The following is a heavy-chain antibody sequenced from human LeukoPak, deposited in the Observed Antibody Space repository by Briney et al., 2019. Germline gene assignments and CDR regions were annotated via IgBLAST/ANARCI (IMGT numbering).Heavy chain of an antibody. CDR2: INHSGST. D-gene: IGHD4-4*01. J-gene: IGHJ4*02. Sequence: SETLSLTCAVYGGSFSGYYWSWIRQPPGKGLEWIGEINHSGSTNYNPSLKSRVTISVDTSQNKCSLKLSSVTAAATAVYYCARFLPYRAFDYWGQGTLVTVYS. V-gene: IGHV4-34*01. CDR1: GGSFSGYY. CDR3: ARFLPYRAFDY.